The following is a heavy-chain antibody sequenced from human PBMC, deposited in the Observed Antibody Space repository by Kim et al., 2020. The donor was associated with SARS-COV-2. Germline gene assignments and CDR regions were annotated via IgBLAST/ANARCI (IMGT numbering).Heavy chain of an antibody. D-gene: IGHD5-18*01. J-gene: IGHJ5*02. CDR3: ARDGSYGFNWFDP. V-gene: IGHV3-66*01. Sequence: SDSVKGRFTISRDNSKNTRYLQMNSLMAEDTAVYYCARDGSYGFNWFDPWGQGTLVTVSS.